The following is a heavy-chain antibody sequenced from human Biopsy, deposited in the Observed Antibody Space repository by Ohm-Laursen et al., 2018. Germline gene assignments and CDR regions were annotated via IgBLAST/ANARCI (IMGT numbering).Heavy chain of an antibody. D-gene: IGHD6-19*01. CDR3: ARNTGWYGDLYYFDY. Sequence: AASVKVSCKASGYSFTSYYMHWVRQAPGQGLEWMGMINPSGSTTSYPQIFQGRVTMTRDTSKSTVCMELSSLRSADTAVYFCARNTGWYGDLYYFDYWGQGTLVTVSS. CDR2: INPSGSTT. J-gene: IGHJ4*02. CDR1: GYSFTSYY. V-gene: IGHV1-46*01.